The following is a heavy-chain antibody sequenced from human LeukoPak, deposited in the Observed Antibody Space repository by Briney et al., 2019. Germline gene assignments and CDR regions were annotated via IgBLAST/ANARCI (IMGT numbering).Heavy chain of an antibody. CDR2: ISGNGGNT. CDR3: ARDDGVWT. V-gene: IGHV3-23*01. J-gene: IGHJ5*02. Sequence: GGSLRLSCAASGFTFSSYAMNWVRQAPGKGLEWVSGISGNGGNTYHADSVKGRFTISRDNSKNTLYLQMNSLRAEDTAVYYCARDDGVWTWGQGTLVTVSS. CDR1: GFTFSSYA. D-gene: IGHD2-8*01.